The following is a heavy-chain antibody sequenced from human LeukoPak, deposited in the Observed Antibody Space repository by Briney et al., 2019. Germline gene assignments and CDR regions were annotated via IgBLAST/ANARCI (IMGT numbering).Heavy chain of an antibody. CDR2: IYYSGTT. CDR3: ARSPVKSWAFHI. V-gene: IGHV4-39*07. CDR1: GGSISSSTYC. Sequence: PSETLSLTCTVSGGSISSSTYCWGWIRQPPGKGREWIGSIYYSGTTYYNPSLTSRVTMSVDTSKNQFSLRLSSVTAADTAVYYCARSPVKSWAFHIWGQGTLVTVSS. J-gene: IGHJ3*02.